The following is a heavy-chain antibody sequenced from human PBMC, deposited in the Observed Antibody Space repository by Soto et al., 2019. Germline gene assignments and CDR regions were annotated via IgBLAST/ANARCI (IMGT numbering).Heavy chain of an antibody. CDR2: IYYSGST. J-gene: IGHJ4*02. V-gene: IGHV4-39*01. Sequence: QLQLQESGPGLVKPSETLSLTCTVSGGSISSSSYYWGWIRQPPGKGLEWIGSIYYSGSTYYNPSLKGRVTISGDTSKNQFSLKLSSVTAADTAVYYCARRRVACPFAYWGQGTLVTVSS. D-gene: IGHD3-3*01. CDR3: ARRRVACPFAY. CDR1: GGSISSSSYY.